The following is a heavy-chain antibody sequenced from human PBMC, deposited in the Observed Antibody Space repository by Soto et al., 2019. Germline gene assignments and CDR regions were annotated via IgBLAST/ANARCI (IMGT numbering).Heavy chain of an antibody. CDR1: GFTFSSYA. J-gene: IGHJ6*02. CDR2: ISYDGSNK. D-gene: IGHD3-9*01. V-gene: IGHV3-30-3*01. Sequence: GGSLRLSCAASGFTFSSYAMHWVRQAPGKGLEWVAVISYDGSNKYYADSVKGRFTISRDNSKNTLYLQMNSLRAEDTAVYYCARDPVRYFDWSTGNLDYYYGMDVWGQGTTVTVSS. CDR3: ARDPVRYFDWSTGNLDYYYGMDV.